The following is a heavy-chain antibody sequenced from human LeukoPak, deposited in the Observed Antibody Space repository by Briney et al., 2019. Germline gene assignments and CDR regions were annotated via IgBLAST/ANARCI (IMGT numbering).Heavy chain of an antibody. Sequence: PSETLSLTCAVYGGSFSGYYWSWIRQPPGKGLEWIGEINHSGSTNYNPSLKSRVTISVDTSKNQFSLKLSSVTAADTAVYYCARGLKPLLWFGELFPLAFDIWGQGTMVTVSS. V-gene: IGHV4-34*01. CDR3: ARGLKPLLWFGELFPLAFDI. CDR2: INHSGST. CDR1: GGSFSGYY. J-gene: IGHJ3*02. D-gene: IGHD3-10*01.